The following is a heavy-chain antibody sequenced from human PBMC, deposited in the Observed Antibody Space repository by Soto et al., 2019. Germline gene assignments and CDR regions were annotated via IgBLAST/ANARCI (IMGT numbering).Heavy chain of an antibody. Sequence: SETLSLTCAVHGGSVSGSFWSWIRQPPGKGLEWIGEINHSGTTSYSPSLESRVTTSIDTSKNQFSLRMSSVTAADTAIYYCARRYCSDSYCSYFDYWGRGTLVTVSS. CDR2: INHSGTT. J-gene: IGHJ4*02. CDR1: GGSVSGSF. CDR3: ARRYCSDSYCSYFDY. V-gene: IGHV4-34*01. D-gene: IGHD2-15*01.